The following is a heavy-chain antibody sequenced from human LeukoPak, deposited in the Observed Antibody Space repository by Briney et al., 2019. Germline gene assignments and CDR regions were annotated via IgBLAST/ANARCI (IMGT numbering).Heavy chain of an antibody. CDR2: ISWNSGSI. J-gene: IGHJ4*02. Sequence: GRSLRLSCAASGFTFDDYAMHWVRQAPGKGLEWVSGISWNSGSIGYADSVKGRFTISRDNAKNSLYLQMNSLRAEDTALYYCAKDIEPLTYYYGSGNFDYWGPGTLVTVAS. CDR3: AKDIEPLTYYYGSGNFDY. CDR1: GFTFDDYA. V-gene: IGHV3-9*01. D-gene: IGHD3-10*01.